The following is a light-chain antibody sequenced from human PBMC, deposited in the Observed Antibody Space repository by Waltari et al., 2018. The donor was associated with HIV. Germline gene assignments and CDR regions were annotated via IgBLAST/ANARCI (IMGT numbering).Light chain of an antibody. V-gene: IGKV2-30*01. CDR2: KIS. CDR1: QSLVNNDGDTY. Sequence: DVVMTQSPLSLPVTLGQPASISCRSSQSLVNNDGDTYLNWFHQRPGQSPRRLIYKISNRDSGVPDRFSGSGSGTNFTLKIGRVEAEDVGVYYCMQGTHWPLTVGGGTKVEI. J-gene: IGKJ4*01. CDR3: MQGTHWPLT.